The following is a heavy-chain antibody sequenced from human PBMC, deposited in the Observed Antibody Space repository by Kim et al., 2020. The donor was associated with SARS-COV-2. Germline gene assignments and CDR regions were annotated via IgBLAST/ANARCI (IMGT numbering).Heavy chain of an antibody. CDR1: GFTFSSQS. V-gene: IGHV3-21*01. CDR3: TRGGRPGVRTYY. J-gene: IGHJ4*02. Sequence: GGSLRLSCAASGFTFSSQSMNWVRQAPGKGLEWVSSISAASDYIFYADSVKGRFTISRDNAKRSLFLQMNSLRAGDTALYYCTRGGRPGVRTYYWGQGTLVAVSS. CDR2: ISAASDYI. D-gene: IGHD1-1*01.